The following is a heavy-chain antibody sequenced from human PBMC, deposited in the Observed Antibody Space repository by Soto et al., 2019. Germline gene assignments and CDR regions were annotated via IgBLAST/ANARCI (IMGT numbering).Heavy chain of an antibody. D-gene: IGHD6-13*01. CDR1: GFTFSNAW. V-gene: IGHV3-15*07. CDR3: ARQDYSTTWYLNY. CDR2: IKSKTDGGTT. Sequence: PGGSLRLSCAASGFTFSNAWMNWVRQAPGKGLEWVGRIKSKTDGGTTDYAAPVKGRFTISRDDSKNTLYLQMNSLRAEDTAVYYCARQDYSTTWYLNYWGQGTLVTVSS. J-gene: IGHJ4*02.